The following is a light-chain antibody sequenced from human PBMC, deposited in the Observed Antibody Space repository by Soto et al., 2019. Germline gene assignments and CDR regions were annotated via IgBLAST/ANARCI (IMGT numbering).Light chain of an antibody. CDR2: GAS. CDR3: QQFDDWPPRYT. V-gene: IGKV3-15*01. Sequence: EIVMTQSPATLSVSPGERATLSCTASQSINTNLAWYQQKPGQAPRLLIYGASSRATGLPARFSGSGSGTEFTLTISSLQSEDSAVYYCQQFDDWPPRYTFGQGTKLEIK. CDR1: QSINTN. J-gene: IGKJ2*01.